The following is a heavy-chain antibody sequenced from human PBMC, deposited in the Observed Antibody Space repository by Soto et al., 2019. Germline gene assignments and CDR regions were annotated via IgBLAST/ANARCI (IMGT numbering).Heavy chain of an antibody. V-gene: IGHV4-39*01. Sequence: QLQLQESGPGLVKPSETLSLTCTVSGGSISSSSYYWGWIRQPPGKGLEWIGSIYYSGSTYYNPSLKSRVTISVDTSKNQFSLKLSSVTAADTAVYYCARLYYDILTGYVDYWGQGTLVTVSS. D-gene: IGHD3-9*01. J-gene: IGHJ4*02. CDR1: GGSISSSSYY. CDR2: IYYSGST. CDR3: ARLYYDILTGYVDY.